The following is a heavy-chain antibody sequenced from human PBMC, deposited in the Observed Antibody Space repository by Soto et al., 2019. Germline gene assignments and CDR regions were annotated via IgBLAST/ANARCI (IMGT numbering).Heavy chain of an antibody. CDR1: GGSISSGGYY. CDR2: IYYSGST. J-gene: IGHJ3*02. D-gene: IGHD3-3*02. CDR3: ARDHNVLEAFDI. Sequence: SETLSLTCTVSGGSISSGGYYWSWISQHPGKGLEWIGYIYYSGSTYYNPSLKSRVTISVDTSKNQFSLKLSSVTAADTAVYYCARDHNVLEAFDIWGQGTMVTVSS. V-gene: IGHV4-31*03.